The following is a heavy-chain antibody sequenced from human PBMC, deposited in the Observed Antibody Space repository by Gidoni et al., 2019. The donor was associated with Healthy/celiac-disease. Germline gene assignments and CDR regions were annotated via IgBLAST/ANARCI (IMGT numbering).Heavy chain of an antibody. CDR2: INTSDSYT. CDR1: VYSISSYW. J-gene: IGHJ4*02. Sequence: VQLSQCGAEVKKPGESLTISCKGSVYSISSYWSSWVRQMPGKGREWMGWINTSDSYTKYSPSFQGHVSISAKKTISTAYLQWSSLKASENAMYYCARQSATYSGSPPFLGWGQGTLVTVSS. V-gene: IGHV5-10-1*03. CDR3: ARQSATYSGSPPFLG. D-gene: IGHD6-13*01.